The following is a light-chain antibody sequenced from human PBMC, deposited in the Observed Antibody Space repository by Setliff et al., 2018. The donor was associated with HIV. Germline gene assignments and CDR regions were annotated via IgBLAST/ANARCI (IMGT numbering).Light chain of an antibody. CDR3: QSYDNSLRGYV. J-gene: IGLJ1*01. CDR2: GDN. V-gene: IGLV1-40*01. Sequence: QSALAQPPSVSGAPGQRVTISCAGTRSNIGAGFDVHWFRQLPGTAPKVLIYGDNYRPSGVPDRFSGSKSATSASLAITGLRAEDEADYYCQSYDNSLRGYVFGTGTRSPS. CDR1: RSNIGAGFD.